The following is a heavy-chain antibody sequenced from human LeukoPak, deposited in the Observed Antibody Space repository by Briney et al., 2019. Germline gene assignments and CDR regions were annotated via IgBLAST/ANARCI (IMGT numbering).Heavy chain of an antibody. V-gene: IGHV4-39*01. Sequence: SETLSLTCTVSGGSISSSSYYWGWIRQPPGKGLELIGSIYYSGSTYYNPSLKSRVTISVDTSKNQFSLKLSSLTAADTAVYYFVRQAVDTAMVLYDPWPEGTVVTVST. J-gene: IGHJ5*02. CDR3: VRQAVDTAMVLYDP. CDR1: GGSISSSSYY. D-gene: IGHD5-18*01. CDR2: IYYSGST.